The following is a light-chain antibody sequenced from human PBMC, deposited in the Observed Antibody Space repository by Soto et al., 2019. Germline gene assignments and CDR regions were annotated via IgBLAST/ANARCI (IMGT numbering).Light chain of an antibody. Sequence: EIVLTQSPGTLSLSPGERATLSCRASQSVSNRYLAWYQQKPGQAPRLLIYGASSRATGIPDRFSGSGSGTDFTLTISRLEPEDFAVYHCQQYGSSRLTFGGGTKVEIK. CDR1: QSVSNRY. CDR2: GAS. J-gene: IGKJ4*01. V-gene: IGKV3-20*01. CDR3: QQYGSSRLT.